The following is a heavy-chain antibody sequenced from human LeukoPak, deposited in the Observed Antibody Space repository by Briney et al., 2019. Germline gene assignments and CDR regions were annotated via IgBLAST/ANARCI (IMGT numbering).Heavy chain of an antibody. CDR1: GGTFTSYA. J-gene: IGHJ6*02. D-gene: IGHD4-17*01. V-gene: IGHV1-69*04. CDR2: IIPILGIA. Sequence: SVKVSCKASGGTFTSYAISWVRQAPGQGLEWMGRIIPILGIANYAQKFQGRVTITADKSTSTAYLELSSLRSEDTAIYYCATFIPRPNEYGDYLYYYYGMDVWGQGTTVTVSS. CDR3: ATFIPRPNEYGDYLYYYYGMDV.